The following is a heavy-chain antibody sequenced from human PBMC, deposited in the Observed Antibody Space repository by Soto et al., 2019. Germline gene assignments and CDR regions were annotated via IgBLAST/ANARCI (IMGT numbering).Heavy chain of an antibody. CDR2: ISWASGSI. D-gene: IGHD4-17*01. V-gene: IGHV3-9*01. Sequence: PGGSLRLSCAASGFTFDDDAMHWVRQAPGKGLEWVAGISWASGSIGYADSVKGRFTISRDNAKNSLYLQMNSLRADVTSLSSCAKDARDDYVQYIDFWGQGTLVTVSS. J-gene: IGHJ4*02. CDR3: AKDARDDYVQYIDF. CDR1: GFTFDDDA.